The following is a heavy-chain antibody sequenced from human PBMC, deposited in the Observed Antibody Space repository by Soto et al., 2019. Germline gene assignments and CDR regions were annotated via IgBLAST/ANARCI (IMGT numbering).Heavy chain of an antibody. V-gene: IGHV3-7*05. D-gene: IGHD2-21*01. CDR1: GFSISNYW. J-gene: IGHJ5*02. Sequence: EVQLVESGGGLVQSGGSLRLSCAATGFSISNYWMSWVRQGPGKGPEWVANIKQDASEKYYVDSVKGRFTISRDNAENSLYLQMTSLRAEDTAVYHCARSLSAIPGESWGQGTLGTVSS. CDR2: IKQDASEK. CDR3: ARSLSAIPGES.